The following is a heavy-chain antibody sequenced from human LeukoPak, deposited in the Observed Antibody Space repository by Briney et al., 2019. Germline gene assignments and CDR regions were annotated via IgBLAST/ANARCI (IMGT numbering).Heavy chain of an antibody. CDR3: ARGLPFDP. CDR2: INHSGST. V-gene: IGHV4-34*01. CDR1: GGSFSGYY. Sequence: SETLSLTCAVYGGSFSGYYWSWIRQPPGKGLEWIGEINHSGSTNYNPSLKSRVTISVDTSKNQFSLKLSSVTAADTAVYYCARGLPFDPWGQGTLVTVSP. J-gene: IGHJ5*02.